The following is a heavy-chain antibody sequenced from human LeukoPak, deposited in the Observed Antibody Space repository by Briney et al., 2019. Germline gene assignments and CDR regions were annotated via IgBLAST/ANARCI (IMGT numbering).Heavy chain of an antibody. Sequence: GESLKISCKGSGYTFTSHWIGWVRQMPGKGLEWMGVIYPRDSDTRYSPSFQGQVSISADKSISTAYLQLSSLKASDTAMYYCARHRSSSSPVDYWGQGTLVTVSS. CDR3: ARHRSSSSPVDY. D-gene: IGHD6-6*01. CDR1: GYTFTSHW. CDR2: IYPRDSDT. J-gene: IGHJ4*02. V-gene: IGHV5-51*01.